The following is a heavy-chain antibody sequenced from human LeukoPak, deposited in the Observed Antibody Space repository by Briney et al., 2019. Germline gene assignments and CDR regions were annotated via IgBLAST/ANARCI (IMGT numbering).Heavy chain of an antibody. CDR1: GFTFSSYA. J-gene: IGHJ4*02. D-gene: IGHD3-10*01. Sequence: GGSLRLSCAASGFTFSSYAMSWVRQAPGKGLEWVSGISGSGGSTYYADSVKGRFTISRDNSKNRLYLQMNSLKAEDTAVYYCAKRPRGNYLDPFDYWGQGTLVTVSS. V-gene: IGHV3-23*01. CDR3: AKRPRGNYLDPFDY. CDR2: ISGSGGST.